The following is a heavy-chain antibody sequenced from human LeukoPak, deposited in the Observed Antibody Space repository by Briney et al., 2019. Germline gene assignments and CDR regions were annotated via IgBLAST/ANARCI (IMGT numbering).Heavy chain of an antibody. CDR3: AKSPTYYYYYMDV. CDR2: ISAYNGNT. CDR1: GYTFTSYG. Sequence: GASVKVSCKASGYTFTSYGISWVRQAPGQGLEWMGWISAYNGNTNYAQKLQGRVTMTTDTSTSTAYMELRSLRSEDTAVYYCAKSPTYYYYYMDVWGKGTTVTISS. J-gene: IGHJ6*03. V-gene: IGHV1-18*01.